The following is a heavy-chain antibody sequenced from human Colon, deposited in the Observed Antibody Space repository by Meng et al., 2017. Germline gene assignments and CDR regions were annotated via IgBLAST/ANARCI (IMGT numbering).Heavy chain of an antibody. CDR2: IGHSGFT. Sequence: QSQLQESGPGPVKPSAALALTCSASGGSIRTSGYYWGWIRQPPGKGLEWIGSIGHSGFTYYTPSLKSRVAVSLDTSKSQFSLMLTSVTAADTAVYYCVRSSAWVRTGFDPWGQGTLVTVSS. J-gene: IGHJ5*02. D-gene: IGHD6-19*01. CDR1: GGSIRTSGYY. CDR3: VRSSAWVRTGFDP. V-gene: IGHV4-39*01.